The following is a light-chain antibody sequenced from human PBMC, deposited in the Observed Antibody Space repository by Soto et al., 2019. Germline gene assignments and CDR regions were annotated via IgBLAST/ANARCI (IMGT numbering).Light chain of an antibody. CDR1: QSVSSD. J-gene: IGKJ4*01. V-gene: IGKV3-11*01. CDR3: QQRSNWPPLT. CDR2: DAS. Sequence: EIVLTQSPATLSLSPGERATFSCRASQSVSSDLVWYQHKPGQAPRLLIYDASNRATGIPARFSGSGSGTDFTLTISSLEPEDFAVYYCQQRSNWPPLTLGGGTKVDIK.